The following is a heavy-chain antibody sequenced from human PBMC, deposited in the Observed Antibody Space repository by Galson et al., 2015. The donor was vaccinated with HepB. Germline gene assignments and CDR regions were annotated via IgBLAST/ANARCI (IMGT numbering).Heavy chain of an antibody. D-gene: IGHD6-13*01. CDR2: ISGTGAYI. CDR3: ARDAKRSLGSSWLNILYLDY. J-gene: IGHJ4*02. V-gene: IGHV3-21*01. Sequence: SLRLSCAASGFSFSDYNMHWVRQAPGKGLEWVASISGTGAYIYYADSVKGRFFTSKDSAKKSLSLRLSSLRVDDMAVYFCARDAKRSLGSSWLNILYLDYWGQGALVSVSS. CDR1: GFSFSDYN.